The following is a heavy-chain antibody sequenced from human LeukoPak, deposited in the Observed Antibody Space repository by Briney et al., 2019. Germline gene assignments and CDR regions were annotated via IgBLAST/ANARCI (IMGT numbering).Heavy chain of an antibody. D-gene: IGHD3-16*01. V-gene: IGHV1-69*13. CDR3: ATGGEDRPPLYYYYGMDV. CDR1: GGTFSSYA. Sequence: SVKVSCKASGGTFSSYAISWVRQAPGQGLEWMGGIIPIFGTANYAQKFQGRVTITADEATSTAYMELSSLRSEDTAVYYCATGGEDRPPLYYYYGMDVWGQGTTVTVSS. J-gene: IGHJ6*02. CDR2: IIPIFGTA.